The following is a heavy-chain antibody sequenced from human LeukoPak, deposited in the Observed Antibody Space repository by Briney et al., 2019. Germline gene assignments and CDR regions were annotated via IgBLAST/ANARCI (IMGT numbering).Heavy chain of an antibody. CDR3: ARVSPNTVTTLQYFDY. V-gene: IGHV3-21*01. J-gene: IGHJ4*02. Sequence: GGSLRLSCAASGFTFSTYSMNWVRQAPGKGLEWVSYISSRSSYIYYADSMKGRFTISRDNAKNSLYLQMNSLRAEDTAVYYCARVSPNTVTTLQYFDYWGQGTLVTVSS. D-gene: IGHD4-17*01. CDR2: ISSRSSYI. CDR1: GFTFSTYS.